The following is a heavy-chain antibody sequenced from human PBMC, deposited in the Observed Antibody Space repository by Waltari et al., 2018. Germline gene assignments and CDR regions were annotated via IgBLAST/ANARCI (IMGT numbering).Heavy chain of an antibody. CDR1: GLTLRNYA. V-gene: IGHV3-23*01. D-gene: IGHD3-22*01. CDR2: MSGSGGYK. J-gene: IGHJ4*02. CDR3: AKAYYHDKSDYSPGY. Sequence: EVLLLESGGGLVQPGGSLRLSCAASGLTLRNYALSWVRKVPGKGLEWISAMSGSGGYKYHADSVKGRFTISGDNSRNTLYLQMNSLRAEDTAVYYCAKAYYHDKSDYSPGYWGQGTLVRVSS.